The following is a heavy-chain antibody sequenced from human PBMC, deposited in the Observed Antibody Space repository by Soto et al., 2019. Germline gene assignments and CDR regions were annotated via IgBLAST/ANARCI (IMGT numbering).Heavy chain of an antibody. V-gene: IGHV4-30-2*01. CDR2: IYHSGST. Sequence: QLQLQESGSGLVKPSQTLSLTCAVSGGSISSGGYSCNWIRQPPGKGLEWIGYIYHSGSTYYNPSLKSRVPISVARSKNQFSLKLSSVTAADTAVYYCARGMTTVTTFDYWGQGTLVTVSS. CDR1: GGSISSGGYS. CDR3: ARGMTTVTTFDY. J-gene: IGHJ4*02. D-gene: IGHD4-17*01.